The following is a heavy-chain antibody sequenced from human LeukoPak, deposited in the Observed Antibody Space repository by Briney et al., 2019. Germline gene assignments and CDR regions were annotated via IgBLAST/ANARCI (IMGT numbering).Heavy chain of an antibody. D-gene: IGHD1-26*01. V-gene: IGHV4-59*12. CDR1: GGSISSYY. CDR2: IYYSGST. Sequence: SETLSLTCSVSGGSISSYYWSWIRQPPGKGLEWIGYIYYSGSTNYNPSLKSRVTISVDTSKNQFSLKLSSVTAADTAVYYCARDVGASNFDSWGQGVQVTVSS. J-gene: IGHJ4*02. CDR3: ARDVGASNFDS.